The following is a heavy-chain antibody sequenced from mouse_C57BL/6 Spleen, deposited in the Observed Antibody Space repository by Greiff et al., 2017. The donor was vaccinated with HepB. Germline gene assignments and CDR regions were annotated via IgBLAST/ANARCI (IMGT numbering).Heavy chain of an antibody. D-gene: IGHD1-2*01. CDR2: INPNNGGT. CDR3: ARNYYGPFDY. V-gene: IGHV1-26*01. CDR1: GYTFTDYY. Sequence: QLQQSGPELVKPGASVKISCKASGYTFTDYYMNWVKQSHGKSLEWIGDINPNNGGTSYNQKFKGKATLTVDKSSSTAYMELRSLTSEDSAVYYCARNYYGPFDYWGQGTTLTVSS. J-gene: IGHJ2*01.